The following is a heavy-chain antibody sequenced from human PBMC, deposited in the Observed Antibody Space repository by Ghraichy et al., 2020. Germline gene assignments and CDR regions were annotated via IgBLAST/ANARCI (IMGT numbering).Heavy chain of an antibody. V-gene: IGHV3-48*02. CDR1: GFTFNAYC. CDR2: ITGSSRTK. D-gene: IGHD4-23*01. Sequence: GGSLRLSCVGSGFTFNAYCMNWVRQSPGKGLEWVSYITGSSRTKSYADSVKGRFTISRDNARNSLFLQMNSLRDEDTAVYYCARGSTVVRFYYYDGMDVWGQGTTVTVSS. CDR3: ARGSTVVRFYYYDGMDV. J-gene: IGHJ6*02.